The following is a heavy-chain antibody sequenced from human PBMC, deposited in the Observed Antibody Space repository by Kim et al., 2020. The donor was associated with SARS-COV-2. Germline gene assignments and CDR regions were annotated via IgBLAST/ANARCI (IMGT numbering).Heavy chain of an antibody. V-gene: IGHV3-13*01. Sequence: DTYYPGSVKGRFTISRENAKNSLYLQMNSLRAGDTAVYYCARSGREAFDIWGQGTMVTVSS. J-gene: IGHJ3*02. CDR2: DT. D-gene: IGHD1-26*01. CDR3: ARSGREAFDI.